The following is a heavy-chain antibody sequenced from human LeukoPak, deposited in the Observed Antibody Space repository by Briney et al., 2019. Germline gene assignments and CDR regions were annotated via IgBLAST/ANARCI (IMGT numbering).Heavy chain of an antibody. J-gene: IGHJ4*02. CDR3: ARQGDGGRAFDY. D-gene: IGHD4-23*01. CDR1: AGSITSSSYY. V-gene: IGHV4-39*01. CDR2: IYYRGST. Sequence: TSETLSLTCTASAGSITSSSYYWGWIRQPPGKGLEWIGTIYYRGSTYYNPSLKSRVSISVDTSKNQFSLRLTSVTATDTAVYYCARQGDGGRAFDYWGQGILVTVSS.